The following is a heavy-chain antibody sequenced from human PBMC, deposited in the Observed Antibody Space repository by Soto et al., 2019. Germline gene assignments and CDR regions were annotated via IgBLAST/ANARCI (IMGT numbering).Heavy chain of an antibody. CDR2: IIPICGTA. Sequence: QVQLVQSGAEVKKPGSSVKVSCKASGGTFSSYAISWVRQAPGQGLEWMGGIIPICGTANYAQKFQGRVTSTADEAAGPAYMELSSRSSEATAVYSWASPTKPLCYSYGMDVWGHGPTVTVSS. CDR3: ASPTKPLCYSYGMDV. D-gene: IGHD1-1*01. J-gene: IGHJ6*02. CDR1: GGTFSSYA. V-gene: IGHV1-69*12.